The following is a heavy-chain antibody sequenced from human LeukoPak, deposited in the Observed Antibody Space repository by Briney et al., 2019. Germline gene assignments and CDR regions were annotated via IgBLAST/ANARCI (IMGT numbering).Heavy chain of an antibody. D-gene: IGHD3-3*01. J-gene: IGHJ5*02. CDR1: GFTFSSYS. CDR3: ARDLIIGYDYNWFDP. Sequence: GGSLRLSCAASGFTFSSYSMNWVRQAPGKGLEWVSSISSSSNYVYYADSVKGRFTISRATAKNSLYLQMNSLRAEDTAVYYCARDLIIGYDYNWFDPWGQGTLVTVSS. CDR2: ISSSSNYV. V-gene: IGHV3-21*01.